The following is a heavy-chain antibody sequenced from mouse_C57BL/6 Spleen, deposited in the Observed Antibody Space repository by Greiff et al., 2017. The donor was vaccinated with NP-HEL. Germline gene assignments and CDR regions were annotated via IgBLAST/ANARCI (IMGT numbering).Heavy chain of an antibody. CDR2: IDPEDGET. CDR3: ARAYYDYDEGYYFDD. J-gene: IGHJ2*01. Sequence: EVMLVESGAELVKPGASVKLSCTASGFNITDYYMHWVKQRPEQGLEWIGRIDPEDGETKYAPKFQGKATITADTSSNTAYLQLSSLTSEDTAVYYCARAYYDYDEGYYFDDWGQGTTLTVSS. CDR1: GFNITDYY. D-gene: IGHD2-4*01. V-gene: IGHV14-2*01.